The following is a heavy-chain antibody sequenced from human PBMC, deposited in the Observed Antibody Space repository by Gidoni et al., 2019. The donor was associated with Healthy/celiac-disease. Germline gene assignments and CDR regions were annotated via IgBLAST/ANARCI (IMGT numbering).Heavy chain of an antibody. J-gene: IGHJ4*02. CDR2: INPNSGGT. Sequence: QVQLVQSGAEVKKPGASVTVSCQASGYTFTGYYMHWVRQAPGQGLEWMGWINPNSGGTNYAQKFQGWVTMTRDTSSSTAYMELSRLRSDDTAVYYCARDRAKVGVQTPTVPDYWGQGTLVTVSS. V-gene: IGHV1-2*04. D-gene: IGHD1-1*01. CDR3: ARDRAKVGVQTPTVPDY. CDR1: GYTFTGYY.